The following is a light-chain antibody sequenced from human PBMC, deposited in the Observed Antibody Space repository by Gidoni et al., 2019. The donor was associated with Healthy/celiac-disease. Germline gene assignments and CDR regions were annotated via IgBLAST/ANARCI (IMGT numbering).Light chain of an antibody. J-gene: IGKJ1*01. Sequence: DIVLTQSPATRSLSPGERATLSCRASQSFSSYLAWYQQKPGQAPRLLNYEASNRATGIPARFSGSGSGTDFTLTISSLEPEDFAVYYCQQRSNWTFXXXTKVEIK. CDR3: QQRSNWT. CDR1: QSFSSY. V-gene: IGKV3-11*01. CDR2: EAS.